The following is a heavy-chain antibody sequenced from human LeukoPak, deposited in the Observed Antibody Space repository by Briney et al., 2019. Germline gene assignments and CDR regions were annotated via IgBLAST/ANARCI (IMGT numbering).Heavy chain of an antibody. CDR2: IYYSGST. D-gene: IGHD2-2*01. J-gene: IGHJ1*01. Sequence: SETLSLTCTVSGGSITSTLYYWGWFRQSSGKGLEWIGSIYYSGSTCYNPSLKSRVTISVDTSKNQFSLRLTSVTAADTAVYFCAGQPENTRGFYWGQGTLVTVSS. CDR3: AGQPENTRGFY. V-gene: IGHV4-39*01. CDR1: GGSITSTLYY.